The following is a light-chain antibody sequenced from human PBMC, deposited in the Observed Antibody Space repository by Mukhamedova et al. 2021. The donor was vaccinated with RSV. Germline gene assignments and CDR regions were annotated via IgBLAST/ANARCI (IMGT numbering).Light chain of an antibody. Sequence: WYQRRVHGKAPKFLNYDASNLQPGVPPRFSGSRSGTDFTFTISSLQPEDIATYYCQQYDSLRITFGQGTRLDIK. CDR3: QQYDSLRIT. J-gene: IGKJ5*01. V-gene: IGKV1-33*01. CDR2: DAS.